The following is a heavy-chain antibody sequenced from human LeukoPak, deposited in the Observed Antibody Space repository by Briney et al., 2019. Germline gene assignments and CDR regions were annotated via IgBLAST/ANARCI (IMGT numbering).Heavy chain of an antibody. CDR2: ISSSTSYI. CDR3: ARENSGSYYQFDC. Sequence: AGGSLRLSCAASGFIFSTYSMNWVRQAPGKGLEWVSSISSSTSYIYYADSVKGRFTISRDNAKNSLYLQMNSLRPEGTAVYYCARENSGSYYQFDCWGQGTLVTVSS. CDR1: GFIFSTYS. D-gene: IGHD1-26*01. J-gene: IGHJ4*02. V-gene: IGHV3-21*01.